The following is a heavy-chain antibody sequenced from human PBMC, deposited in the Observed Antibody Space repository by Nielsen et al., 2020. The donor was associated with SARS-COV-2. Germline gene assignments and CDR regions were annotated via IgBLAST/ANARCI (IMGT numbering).Heavy chain of an antibody. D-gene: IGHD5-12*01. J-gene: IGHJ6*03. CDR2: ISGSGGST. CDR1: GFTFSSYA. V-gene: IGHV3-23*01. CDR3: AKSLCGYDCSYYYYYMDV. Sequence: GESLKISCAASGFTFSSYAMSWVRQAPGKGLEWVSAISGSGGSTYYADSVKGRFTISRDNSKNTLYLQMNSLRAEDTAVYYCAKSLCGYDCSYYYYYMDVWGKGTTVTVSS.